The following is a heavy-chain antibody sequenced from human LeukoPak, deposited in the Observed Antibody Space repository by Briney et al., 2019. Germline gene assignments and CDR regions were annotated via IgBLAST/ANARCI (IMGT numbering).Heavy chain of an antibody. CDR3: AKDRVTIFGVVNHFDY. D-gene: IGHD3-3*01. J-gene: IGHJ4*02. CDR2: IWYDGSTK. CDR1: GFTFSSYG. V-gene: IGHV3-30*02. Sequence: PGGSLRLSCAASGFTFSSYGMHWVRQAPGKGLEWVAVIWYDGSTKYYADSVKGRFTISRDNSKNTLYLQMNSLRAEDTAVYYCAKDRVTIFGVVNHFDYWGQGTLVTVSS.